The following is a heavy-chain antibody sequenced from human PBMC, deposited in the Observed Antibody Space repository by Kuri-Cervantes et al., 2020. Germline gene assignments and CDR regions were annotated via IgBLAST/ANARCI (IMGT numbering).Heavy chain of an antibody. D-gene: IGHD3-3*01. CDR3: ASNYYDFWSGYYHQGNDYNWFDP. CDR2: ISSSSSTI. J-gene: IGHJ5*02. CDR1: GFTFSSYS. V-gene: IGHV3-48*01. Sequence: ETLSLTCAASGFTFSSYSMNWVRQAPGKGLEWVSYISSSSSTIYYADSVKGRFTISRDNAKNSLYLQMNSLRAEDTAVYYCASNYYDFWSGYYHQGNDYNWFDPWGQGTLVTVSS.